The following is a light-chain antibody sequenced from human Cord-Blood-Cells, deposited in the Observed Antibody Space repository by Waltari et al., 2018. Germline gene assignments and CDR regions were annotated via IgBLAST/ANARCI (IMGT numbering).Light chain of an antibody. CDR1: QSVSSY. J-gene: IGKJ4*01. V-gene: IGKV3-11*01. CDR2: DAS. CDR3: QQRSNWLT. Sequence: EIVLTQSPAPLSLSPGERATLSCRASQSVSSYLAWYQQKPGQTPRLLIYDASNRATGMPARFSGSGSGTDFTLNISSLEPEDVAVYYCQQRSNWLTFGGGTKVEIK.